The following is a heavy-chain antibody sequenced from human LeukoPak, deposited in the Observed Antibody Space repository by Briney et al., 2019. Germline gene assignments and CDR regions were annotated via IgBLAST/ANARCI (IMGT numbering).Heavy chain of an antibody. D-gene: IGHD6-19*01. J-gene: IGHJ4*02. Sequence: SETLSLTCTVSGGSISSYLWTWIRQPPGKELEWVGYISYSGSTNYNPSLKSRVTISVDTSQNQFSLKLSCVTPADAAVYYCARRRKYSSGWYHDYWGQGTLVTVSS. CDR3: ARRRKYSSGWYHDY. V-gene: IGHV4-59*08. CDR2: ISYSGST. CDR1: GGSISSYL.